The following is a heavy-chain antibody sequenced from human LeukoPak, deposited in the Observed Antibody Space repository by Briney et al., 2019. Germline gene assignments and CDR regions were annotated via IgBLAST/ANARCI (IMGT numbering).Heavy chain of an antibody. V-gene: IGHV3-66*01. CDR2: IYSGGST. CDR1: GFTFSSYS. J-gene: IGHJ4*02. CDR3: ARVIGYCSGGSCYKGPLGY. D-gene: IGHD2-15*01. Sequence: GGSLRLSCAASGFTFSSYSMNWVRQAPGKGVEWVSVIYSGGSTYYADSVKGRFTISRDNSKNTLYLQMNSLRAEDTAVYYCARVIGYCSGGSCYKGPLGYWGQGTLVTVSS.